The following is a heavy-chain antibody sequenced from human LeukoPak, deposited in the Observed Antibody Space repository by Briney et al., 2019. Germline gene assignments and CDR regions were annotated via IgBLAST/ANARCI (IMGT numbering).Heavy chain of an antibody. CDR3: ARDNSVGDTAWWFDP. V-gene: IGHV4-61*02. D-gene: IGHD1-26*01. CDR2: IYTSGST. CDR1: GGSINSGTYY. J-gene: IGHJ5*02. Sequence: SETLSLTCTISGGSINSGTYYWSWIRQPAGKGLEWIGRIYTSGSTNYNPSLKSRVTISIDTNNQFSLKLSSVTAADTAVYYCARDNSVGDTAWWFDPWGQGTLVTVSS.